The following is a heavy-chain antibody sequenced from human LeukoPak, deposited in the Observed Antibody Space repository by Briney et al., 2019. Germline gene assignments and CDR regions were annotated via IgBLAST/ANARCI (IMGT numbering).Heavy chain of an antibody. V-gene: IGHV1-2*02. D-gene: IGHD2-15*01. CDR1: GYTFTGYY. Sequence: GASVKVSCKASGYTFTGYYMHWVRQAPGQGLEWMGWINPNSGGTNYAQKFQGRVTMTRDTSISTAYMELSRLRSDDTAVYYCARDSRVVVVAEEIERLYYFDYWGQGTLVTVSS. CDR2: INPNSGGT. CDR3: ARDSRVVVVAEEIERLYYFDY. J-gene: IGHJ4*02.